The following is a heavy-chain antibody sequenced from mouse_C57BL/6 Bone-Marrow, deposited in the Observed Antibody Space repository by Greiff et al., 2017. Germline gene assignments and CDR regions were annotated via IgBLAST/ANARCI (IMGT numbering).Heavy chain of an antibody. V-gene: IGHV14-4*01. CDR2: IDPENGDT. D-gene: IGHD1-1*01. J-gene: IGHJ1*03. CDR3: SAPGYWYGSTIWYCGV. CDR1: GFNIKDDY. Sequence: EVKLLQSGAELVRPGASVKLSCTASGFNIKDDYMHWVKQRPEQGLEWIGWIDPENGDTEYASNFQGKATLTADTSSNTAYLHLRRLTSEDTAVYYCSAPGYWYGSTIWYCGVWGTGTTVTVSS.